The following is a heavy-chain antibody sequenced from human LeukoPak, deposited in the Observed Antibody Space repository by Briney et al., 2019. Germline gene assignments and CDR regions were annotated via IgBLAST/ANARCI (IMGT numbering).Heavy chain of an antibody. CDR3: ATSRPGNYFPNY. D-gene: IGHD2/OR15-2a*01. CDR1: GYTFTRYD. J-gene: IGHJ4*02. CDR2: MNPNSGNT. V-gene: IGHV1-8*03. Sequence: GASVPVSCKTSGYTFTRYDINWVRQATGQGLEWMGWMNPNSGNTGYAQKFQGRVTITRNTSISTAYMELSSLRSEDTAVYYCATSRPGNYFPNYWGQGTLVTVSS.